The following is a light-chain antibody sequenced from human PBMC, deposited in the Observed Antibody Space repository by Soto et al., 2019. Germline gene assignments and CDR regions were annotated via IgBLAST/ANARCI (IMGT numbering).Light chain of an antibody. J-gene: IGLJ1*01. CDR2: SNN. V-gene: IGLV1-44*01. Sequence: QSVLTQPPSESGTPGQRVTISCSGSRSNIGSNTVNWYQQLPGTAPKFLIYSNNQRPSGVPKRFSGSKSGTSASLAISGLQSEDEADYYCSSYTTTSPYVFGSGTKLTVL. CDR1: RSNIGSNT. CDR3: SSYTTTSPYV.